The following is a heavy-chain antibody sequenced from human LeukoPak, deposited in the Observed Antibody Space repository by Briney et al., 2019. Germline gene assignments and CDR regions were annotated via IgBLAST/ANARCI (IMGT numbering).Heavy chain of an antibody. CDR2: ISYDGSNK. D-gene: IGHD1-26*01. Sequence: GGSLRLSCAASGFTFSSYAMHWVRQAPGKGLEWVAVISYDGSNKYYADSVKGRFTISRDNSKNTLYLQMNSLRAEDTAVYYCAKDGSIVGATRGGYFDYWGQGTLVTVSS. CDR3: AKDGSIVGATRGGYFDY. J-gene: IGHJ4*02. CDR1: GFTFSSYA. V-gene: IGHV3-30*04.